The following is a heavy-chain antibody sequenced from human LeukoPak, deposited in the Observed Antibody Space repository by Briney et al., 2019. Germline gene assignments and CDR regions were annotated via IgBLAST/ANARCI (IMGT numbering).Heavy chain of an antibody. Sequence: SVEVLCKASGDIYSSYTISWAPRACGQGDELMGRILPILGIANYAQKCKGRVTITADKSTSTAYMELSSLRSEDTAVYYCAREVEYFWSGSTGPFRYWGQGTLVTVSS. CDR2: ILPILGIA. V-gene: IGHV1-69*04. CDR3: AREVEYFWSGSTGPFRY. D-gene: IGHD3-3*01. J-gene: IGHJ4*02. CDR1: GDIYSSYT.